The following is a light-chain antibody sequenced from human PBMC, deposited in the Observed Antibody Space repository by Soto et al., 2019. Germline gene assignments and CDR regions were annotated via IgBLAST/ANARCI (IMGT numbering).Light chain of an antibody. J-gene: IGLJ7*01. Sequence: QSVLTQPRSVSGSPGQSVTISCSGASSDVGALKYVSWYQHHPDKAPKVMIYDVTNRPSGVPDRFSGSKSGNTASLTISGLQAEDEADYYCCSYAGSYVFGTGTQLTVL. V-gene: IGLV2-11*01. CDR3: CSYAGSYV. CDR1: SSDVGALKY. CDR2: DVT.